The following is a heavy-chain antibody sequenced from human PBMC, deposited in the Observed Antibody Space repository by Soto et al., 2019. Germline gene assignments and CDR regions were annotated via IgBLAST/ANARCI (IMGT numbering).Heavy chain of an antibody. CDR1: GGSISSSSYY. V-gene: IGHV4-39*01. J-gene: IGHJ6*03. D-gene: IGHD1-1*01. CDR2: IYYSGST. CDR3: ARCPPNWNDVGYYYYYMDV. Sequence: SETLSLTCTVSGGSISSSSYYWGWIRQPPGKGLEWIGSIYYSGSTYYNPSLKGRVTISVDTYKNQFSLKLSSVTAADTAVYYCARCPPNWNDVGYYYYYMDVWGKGTTVTVSS.